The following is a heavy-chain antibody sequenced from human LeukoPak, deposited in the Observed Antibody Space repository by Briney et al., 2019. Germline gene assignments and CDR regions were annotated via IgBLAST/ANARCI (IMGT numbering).Heavy chain of an antibody. J-gene: IGHJ4*02. CDR2: IYNTWST. V-gene: IGHV4-39*01. D-gene: IGHD2-2*01. CDR1: GGSIGSGRYY. CDR3: ARSITSVIPAGYFDY. Sequence: SETLSLTCSVSGGSIGSGRYYWAWIRQPPGKGLEWIGSIYNTWSTSYNPSLKSRVTMSVDTSKNQFSLRLSSVTAADTAVYYCARSITSVIPAGYFDYWGQGTLVTVSS.